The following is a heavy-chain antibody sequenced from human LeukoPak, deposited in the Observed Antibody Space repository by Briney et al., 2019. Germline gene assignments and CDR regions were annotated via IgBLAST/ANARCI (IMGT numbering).Heavy chain of an antibody. CDR1: GYSISSGYY. Sequence: PSETLSLTCAVSGYSISSGYYWGWIRQPPGKGLEWIGSIYHSGSTYYNPSLKSRVTISVDTSKNQFSLKLSSVTAADTAVYYCARVRDDIVVVPAAPPGGGGRYYFDYWGQVTLVTVSS. CDR2: IYHSGST. CDR3: ARVRDDIVVVPAAPPGGGGRYYFDY. D-gene: IGHD2-2*01. V-gene: IGHV4-38-2*01. J-gene: IGHJ4*02.